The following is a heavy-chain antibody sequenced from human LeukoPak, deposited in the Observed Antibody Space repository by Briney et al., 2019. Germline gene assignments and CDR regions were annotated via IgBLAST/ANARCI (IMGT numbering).Heavy chain of an antibody. CDR1: GFTFTSES. J-gene: IGHJ4*01. CDR2: IGYVGGGI. CDR3: ARDPYTGSMFDY. D-gene: IGHD1-1*01. Sequence: GGSLRLSCVTSGFTFTSESMSWVRQAPGKGLEWVAVIGYVGGGIFYGDFVRGRFNISRDHAKGSVYLQMNILTVVDNAVSYCARDPYTGSMFDYWGHGTLVTVSS. V-gene: IGHV3-21*01.